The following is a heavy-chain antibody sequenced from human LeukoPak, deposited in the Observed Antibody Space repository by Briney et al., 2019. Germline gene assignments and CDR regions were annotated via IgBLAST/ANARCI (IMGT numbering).Heavy chain of an antibody. V-gene: IGHV4-34*01. CDR1: GGSISSYY. CDR3: ARGWSVTIFGVVIPSHYYMDV. D-gene: IGHD3-3*01. Sequence: SETLSLTCTVSGGSISSYYWSWIRQPPGKGLEWIGEINHSGSTNYNPSLKSRVTISVDTSKNQFSLKLSSVTAADTAVYYCARGWSVTIFGVVIPSHYYMDVWGKGTTVTVSS. CDR2: INHSGST. J-gene: IGHJ6*03.